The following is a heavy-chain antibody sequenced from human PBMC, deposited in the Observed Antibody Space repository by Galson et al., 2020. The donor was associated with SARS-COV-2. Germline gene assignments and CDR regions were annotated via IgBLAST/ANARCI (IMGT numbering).Heavy chain of an antibody. CDR1: GCSISSYY. CDR2: IYYSGST. V-gene: IGHV4-59*13. CDR3: ARDHSGPYYYGSGSSNWFDP. J-gene: IGHJ5*02. Sequence: SETLSLTCTVSGCSISSYYWSWIRQPPGKGLEWIGYIYYSGSTNYNPSLKSRVTISVDTSKNQFSLKLSSVTAADTAVYYCARDHSGPYYYGSGSSNWFDPWGQGTLVTVSS. D-gene: IGHD3-10*01.